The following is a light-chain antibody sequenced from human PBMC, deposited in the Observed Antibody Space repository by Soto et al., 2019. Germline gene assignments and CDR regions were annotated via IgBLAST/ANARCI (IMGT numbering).Light chain of an antibody. CDR2: EVT. J-gene: IGLJ1*01. Sequence: QSALTQPASVSGSPGQSITISCTGTSSDVESHNLVSWYQQHPGKAPKLMIYEVTKRPSGVSDRFSGSKSGNTASLTISGLQTEDEADYYCCSYVDSSTFRYVFGTGTKVTVL. V-gene: IGLV2-23*02. CDR3: CSYVDSSTFRYV. CDR1: SSDVESHNL.